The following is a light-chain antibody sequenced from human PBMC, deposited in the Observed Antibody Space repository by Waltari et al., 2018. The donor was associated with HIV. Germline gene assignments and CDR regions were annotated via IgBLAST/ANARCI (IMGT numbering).Light chain of an antibody. J-gene: IGKJ5*01. CDR1: QGFGSA. CDR3: QQFNSYPIT. V-gene: IGKV1-13*02. Sequence: AIKLTQSPSSLSPSVGDRVTITCRASQGFGSALAWYQQKPGKPPKLLIYDASSLESGVPSRFSGSGSGTDFTLTISSLQPEDFATYYCQQFNSYPITFGQGTRLEIK. CDR2: DAS.